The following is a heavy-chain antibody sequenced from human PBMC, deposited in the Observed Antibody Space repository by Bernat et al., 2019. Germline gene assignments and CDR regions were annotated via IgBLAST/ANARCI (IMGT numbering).Heavy chain of an antibody. CDR3: AKGLGGNGIFYYYMDV. CDR2: VSNRGGRT. D-gene: IGHD3-16*01. J-gene: IGHJ6*03. CDR1: GFTFSTYA. Sequence: EVQLLESAGGLVQPGGSLRLSCAASGFTFSTYAMTWFRQAPRKGLQWLAGVSNRGGRTYYAHSVKGRFTISRDNSKNTLYLQMISLRAEDSAIYYCAKGLGGNGIFYYYMDVWGKGTTVTVSS. V-gene: IGHV3-23*01.